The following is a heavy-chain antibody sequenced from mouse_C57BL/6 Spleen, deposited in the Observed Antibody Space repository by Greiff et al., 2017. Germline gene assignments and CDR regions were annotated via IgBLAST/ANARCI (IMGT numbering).Heavy chain of an antibody. D-gene: IGHD2-2*01. CDR3: TRGTWLPYYFDY. V-gene: IGHV1-15*01. CDR1: GYTFTDYE. J-gene: IGHJ2*01. CDR2: IDPETGGT. Sequence: QVQLQQSGAELVRPGASVTLSCKASGYTFTDYEMHWVKQTPVHGLEWIGAIDPETGGTAYNQKFKGKAILTADKSSSTAYMELRSLTSEDSAVYYCTRGTWLPYYFDYGGQGTTLTVSS.